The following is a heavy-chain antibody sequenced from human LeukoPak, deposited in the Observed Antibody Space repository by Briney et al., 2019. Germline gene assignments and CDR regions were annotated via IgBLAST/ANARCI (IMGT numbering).Heavy chain of an antibody. Sequence: SETLSLTCALSGGSFSGYYWSWIRQPPGKGVEWIGEINHSGSTKYNPSPQSRVTISVNTSKNQFSLKLSSVTAADTAVYYCAMSSWVGELLPDYWGQGTLVTVSS. V-gene: IGHV4-34*01. CDR3: AMSSWVGELLPDY. J-gene: IGHJ4*02. D-gene: IGHD3-10*01. CDR2: INHSGST. CDR1: GGSFSGYY.